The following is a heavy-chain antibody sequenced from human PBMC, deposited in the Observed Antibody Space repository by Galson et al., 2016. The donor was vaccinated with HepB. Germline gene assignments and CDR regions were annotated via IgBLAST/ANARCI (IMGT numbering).Heavy chain of an antibody. Sequence: SVKVSCKASGYSFTNYGFSWVRQAPGQGLEWMGWNSAYGNTNYAQKFQNRVTMTTDTSTSTAYMELRSLRSDDTAVYYCAREGVWGAWGQGTTVTVSS. CDR1: GYSFTNYG. V-gene: IGHV1-18*01. CDR3: AREGVWGA. J-gene: IGHJ6*02. D-gene: IGHD3-16*01. CDR2: NSAYGNT.